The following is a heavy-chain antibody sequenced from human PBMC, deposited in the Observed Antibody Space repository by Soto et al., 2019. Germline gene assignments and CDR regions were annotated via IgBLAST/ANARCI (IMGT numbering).Heavy chain of an antibody. CDR3: TRQRDYCSGGSGYTPDFDY. CDR2: IRSKANSYAT. Sequence: EVQLVESGGGLVQPGGSLKLSCAASGFTFSGSAMHWVRQASGKGLEWVGRIRSKANSYATAYAASVKGRFTISRDDSKNTAYLQMNSLKTEDTAVYYCTRQRDYCSGGSGYTPDFDYWGQGTLVTVTS. D-gene: IGHD2-15*01. J-gene: IGHJ4*02. CDR1: GFTFSGSA. V-gene: IGHV3-73*02.